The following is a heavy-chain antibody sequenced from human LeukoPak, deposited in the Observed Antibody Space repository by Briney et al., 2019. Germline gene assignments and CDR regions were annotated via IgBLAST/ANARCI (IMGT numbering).Heavy chain of an antibody. D-gene: IGHD6-13*01. CDR1: GYTFTSYD. V-gene: IGHV1-8*01. Sequence: ASVKVSCKASGYTFTSYDINWVRQATGQGLEWMGWMNPNSGNTGYAQKFQGRVTMTRNTSISTAYMELSSLRSEDTAVYYCARDVSYSSGWSGDWFDPGGRGTLVTVSS. J-gene: IGHJ5*02. CDR2: MNPNSGNT. CDR3: ARDVSYSSGWSGDWFDP.